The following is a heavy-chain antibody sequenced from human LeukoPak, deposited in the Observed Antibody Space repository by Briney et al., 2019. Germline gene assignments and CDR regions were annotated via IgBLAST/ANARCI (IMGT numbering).Heavy chain of an antibody. V-gene: IGHV1-18*01. Sequence: ASVEVSCKASGYTFTSYGISWVRQAPGQGLEWMGWISAYNGNTNYAQKLQGRVTMTTDTSTSTAYMELRSLRSEDTAVYYCARVKGSSWYGGFDPWGQGTLVTVSS. J-gene: IGHJ5*02. D-gene: IGHD6-13*01. CDR1: GYTFTSYG. CDR3: ARVKGSSWYGGFDP. CDR2: ISAYNGNT.